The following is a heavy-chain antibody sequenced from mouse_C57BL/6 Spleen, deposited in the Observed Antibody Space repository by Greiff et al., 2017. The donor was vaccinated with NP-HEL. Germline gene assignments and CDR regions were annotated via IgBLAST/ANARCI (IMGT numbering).Heavy chain of an antibody. CDR3: YRSSGDSSFAY. Sequence: VQLQQPGTELVKPGASVKLSCKASGYTFTSYWMHWVKQRPGQGLEWIGNINPRNGGTNYNEKFKSKATLTVDKSSSTAYLQLSSLTSVDSAVYYFYRSSGDSSFAYWGQGTLVTVSA. CDR2: INPRNGGT. J-gene: IGHJ3*01. V-gene: IGHV1-53*01. D-gene: IGHD3-1*01. CDR1: GYTFTSYW.